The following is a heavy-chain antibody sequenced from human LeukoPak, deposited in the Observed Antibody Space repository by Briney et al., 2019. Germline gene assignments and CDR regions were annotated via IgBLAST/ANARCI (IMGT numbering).Heavy chain of an antibody. Sequence: ASVKVSCKASGYTFTSYGISWVRQAPGQGLEWMGWIIAYNGNTNYAQKLQGRVTMTTDTSTSTAYMALRSLRSEDTAVYYCARGGGYCSGGSCYGGDYYYYYMDVWGKGTTVTVSS. D-gene: IGHD2-15*01. J-gene: IGHJ6*03. V-gene: IGHV1-18*01. CDR1: GYTFTSYG. CDR3: ARGGGYCSGGSCYGGDYYYYYMDV. CDR2: IIAYNGNT.